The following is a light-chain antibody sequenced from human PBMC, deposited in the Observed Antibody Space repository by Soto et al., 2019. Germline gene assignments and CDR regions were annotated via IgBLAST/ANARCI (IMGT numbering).Light chain of an antibody. Sequence: EIVMTQSPATLSVSPGERATLSCRASQSVSSNLAWYQQKPGQAPRLLIYGASIRATGIPARFSGSGSWTEFTLTISSLQSEDFAVYYCQQYVTWPRTFGQGTKVDIK. J-gene: IGKJ1*01. CDR1: QSVSSN. CDR3: QQYVTWPRT. V-gene: IGKV3-15*01. CDR2: GAS.